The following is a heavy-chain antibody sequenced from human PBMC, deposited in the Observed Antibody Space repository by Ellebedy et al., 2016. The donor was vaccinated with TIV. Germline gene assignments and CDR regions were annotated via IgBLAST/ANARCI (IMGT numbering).Heavy chain of an antibody. V-gene: IGHV3-48*02. J-gene: IGHJ4*02. D-gene: IGHD5-24*01. CDR1: GFTFSSYS. Sequence: GESLKISCAASGFTFSSYSMNWVRQAPGKGLEWVSYIRSNSATMYYPYSLKGRFTISRDNAKNSLYLQMNSLRDEDTAVYYCARGGAGYNSDYFDYWGQGTLVTVSS. CDR3: ARGGAGYNSDYFDY. CDR2: IRSNSATM.